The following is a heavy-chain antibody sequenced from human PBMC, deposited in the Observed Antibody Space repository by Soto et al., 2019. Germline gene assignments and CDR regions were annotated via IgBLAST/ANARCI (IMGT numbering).Heavy chain of an antibody. V-gene: IGHV3-30-3*01. CDR1: GFTFSSYA. Sequence: PVGSLRLSCAASGFTFSSYAMHWVRQAPGKGLEWVAVISYDGSNKYYADSVKGRFTISRDNSKNTLYLQMNSLRAEDTAVYYCHPLPPPPGVWGQGTTVTVSS. J-gene: IGHJ6*02. CDR2: ISYDGSNK. CDR3: HPLPPPPGV.